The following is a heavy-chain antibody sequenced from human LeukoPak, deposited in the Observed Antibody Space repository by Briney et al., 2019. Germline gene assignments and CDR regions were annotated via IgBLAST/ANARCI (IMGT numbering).Heavy chain of an antibody. J-gene: IGHJ4*02. Sequence: GGSLRLSCAASGFTFSSYAMSWVRQAPGKGLEWVSAISGSGGSTYYADSVKGRFTISRDSSKNTLYLQMSSLRAEDTAVYYCARDFRDGYNRVFDYWGRGTLVTVSS. CDR1: GFTFSSYA. V-gene: IGHV3-23*01. CDR2: ISGSGGST. D-gene: IGHD5-24*01. CDR3: ARDFRDGYNRVFDY.